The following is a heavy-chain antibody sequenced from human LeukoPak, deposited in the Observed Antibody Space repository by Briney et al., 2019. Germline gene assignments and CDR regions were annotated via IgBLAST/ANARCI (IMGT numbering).Heavy chain of an antibody. V-gene: IGHV3-23*01. CDR1: GFTFSSYG. D-gene: IGHD3-9*01. CDR3: ARGERRTLRYFDWLSPFDY. Sequence: AGGSLRLSCAASGFTFSSYGMSWVRQAPGKGLEWVSTISGSGDRTYYADSVKGRFTISRDNSKNTLYLQMNSLRAEDTAVYYCARGERRTLRYFDWLSPFDYWGQGTLVTVSS. CDR2: ISGSGDRT. J-gene: IGHJ4*02.